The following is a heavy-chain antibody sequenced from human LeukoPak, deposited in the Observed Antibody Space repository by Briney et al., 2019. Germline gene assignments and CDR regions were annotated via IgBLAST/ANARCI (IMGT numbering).Heavy chain of an antibody. Sequence: ASVKVSCKASGYTFTSYDINWVRQATGQGLEWMGWMNPNSGNTGYAQKFQGRVTMTRNTSISTAYMELSSLRSEDTAVYYCARGSGRYDFWSGIDVNYYYYGMDVWGQGTTVTVSS. J-gene: IGHJ6*02. CDR3: ARGSGRYDFWSGIDVNYYYYGMDV. V-gene: IGHV1-8*01. CDR1: GYTFTSYD. CDR2: MNPNSGNT. D-gene: IGHD3-3*01.